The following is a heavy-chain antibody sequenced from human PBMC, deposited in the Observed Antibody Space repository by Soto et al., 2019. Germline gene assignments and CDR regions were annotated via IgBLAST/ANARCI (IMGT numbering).Heavy chain of an antibody. D-gene: IGHD2-15*01. J-gene: IGHJ2*01. CDR2: LSGSGVST. CDR3: AKIGGYCGGGSCARDWYFDL. Sequence: EVQLLESGGGLVQPGGSLRLSCAASGFTFSSYAMTWVRQAPGKGLEWVSALSGSGVSTYYADSVKGRFTISRDNSKNTLSLQMNSLRAEDTAVYYCAKIGGYCGGGSCARDWYFDLWGRGTLVTVSS. V-gene: IGHV3-23*01. CDR1: GFTFSSYA.